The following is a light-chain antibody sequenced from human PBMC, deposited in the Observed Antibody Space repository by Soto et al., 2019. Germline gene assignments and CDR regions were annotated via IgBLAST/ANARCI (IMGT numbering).Light chain of an antibody. J-gene: IGKJ2*01. CDR2: DAS. Sequence: IQMTQSPSTLSAPVGDRVTITCQASQTISTLLAWFQHKPGKAPNLLIYDASNLERGVPSRFSGSGSGTEFTLTISSLQSDDSATYYCQQYSHLVTFGQGTKLEIK. CDR3: QQYSHLVT. CDR1: QTISTL. V-gene: IGKV1-5*01.